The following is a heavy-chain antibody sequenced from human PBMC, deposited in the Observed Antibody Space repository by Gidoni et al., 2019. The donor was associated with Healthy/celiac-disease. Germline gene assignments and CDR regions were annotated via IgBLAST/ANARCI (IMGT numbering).Heavy chain of an antibody. CDR1: GFTFSSYS. D-gene: IGHD3-9*01. CDR3: ARAPRGDILTGYLDY. V-gene: IGHV3-21*01. J-gene: IGHJ4*02. CDR2: ISSSSSYI. Sequence: EVQLVESGGGLVKPGGSLRLSCAASGFTFSSYSMNWVRQAPGQGLEWVSSISSSSSYIYYADSVKGRFTISRDNAKNSLYLQMNSLRAEDTAVYYCARAPRGDILTGYLDYWGQGTLVTVSS.